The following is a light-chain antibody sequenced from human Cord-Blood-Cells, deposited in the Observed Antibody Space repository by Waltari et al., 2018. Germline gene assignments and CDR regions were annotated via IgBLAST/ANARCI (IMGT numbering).Light chain of an antibody. V-gene: IGLV1-44*01. CDR2: CNN. CDR1: RSNIGSNT. J-gene: IGLJ3*02. Sequence: QSVLTQPPSSSETPGQRVTISCSGRRSNIGSNTVNWYQQHPGPAPILLIYCNNQRPSGIPDRFSGSKSGTSASLAISGLQSEDEADYYCAAWDDSLNGPVFGGGTKLTVL. CDR3: AAWDDSLNGPV.